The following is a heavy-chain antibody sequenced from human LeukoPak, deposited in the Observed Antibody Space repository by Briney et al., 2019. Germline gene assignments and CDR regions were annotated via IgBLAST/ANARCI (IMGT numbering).Heavy chain of an antibody. Sequence: GGSLRLSCAVSGITLSNYGMSWVRQAPGKGLEWVAGISDSGGSTSYADSVKGRLTISRDNPKNTLYLQMNSLRAEDTAVYFCAKRGVVIRVILVGFHKAAYYFDSWGQGALVTVSS. CDR1: GITLSNYG. CDR2: ISDSGGST. J-gene: IGHJ4*02. V-gene: IGHV3-23*01. D-gene: IGHD3-22*01. CDR3: AKRGVVIRVILVGFHKAAYYFDS.